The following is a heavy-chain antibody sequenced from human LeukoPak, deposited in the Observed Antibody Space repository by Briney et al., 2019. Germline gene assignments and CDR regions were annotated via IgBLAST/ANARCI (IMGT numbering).Heavy chain of an antibody. CDR1: GGSISSSSYY. Sequence: PSGTLSLTCTVSGGSISSSSYYWGWIRQPPGKGLEWIGEINHSGSTNYNPSLKSRVTISVDTSKSQFSLKLSSVIAADTAVYYCARGGGSGWFVDYWGQGILVTVSS. CDR3: ARGGGSGWFVDY. D-gene: IGHD6-19*01. CDR2: INHSGST. V-gene: IGHV4-39*07. J-gene: IGHJ4*02.